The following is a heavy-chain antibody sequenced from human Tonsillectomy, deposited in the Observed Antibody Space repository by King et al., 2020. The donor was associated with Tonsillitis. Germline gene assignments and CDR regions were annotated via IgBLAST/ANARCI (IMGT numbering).Heavy chain of an antibody. CDR3: ASSTDYYYMDV. V-gene: IGHV4-59*01. J-gene: IGHJ6*03. Sequence: VQLQESGPGLVKPSETLSLTCTVSGGSISSYYWSWIRQPPGKGLEWIGYIYYSGSTNYNPSLKSRVTISVDTSKNQFSLKLSSVTAADTAVYYCASSTDYYYMDVWGKGTTVTVSS. CDR2: IYYSGST. CDR1: GGSISSYY.